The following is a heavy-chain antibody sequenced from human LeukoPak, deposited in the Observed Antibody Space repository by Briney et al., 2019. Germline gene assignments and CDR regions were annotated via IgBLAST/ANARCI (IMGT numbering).Heavy chain of an antibody. CDR1: GGSISSSSYY. V-gene: IGHV4-39*07. CDR3: ARNPLDYYYDSSGPIDY. Sequence: SETLSLTCTVSGGSISSSSYYWGWIRQPPGKGLEWIGSIYYSGSTYYNPSLKSRVTISVDTSKNQFSLKLSSVTAADTAVYYCARNPLDYYYDSSGPIDYWGQGTLVTVSS. CDR2: IYYSGST. J-gene: IGHJ4*02. D-gene: IGHD3-22*01.